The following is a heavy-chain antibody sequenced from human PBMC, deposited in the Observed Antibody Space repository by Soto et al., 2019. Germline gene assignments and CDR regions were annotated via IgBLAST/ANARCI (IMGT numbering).Heavy chain of an antibody. CDR1: GYSFSSYW. J-gene: IGHJ4*02. D-gene: IGHD6-19*01. CDR2: XYTGDXDT. V-gene: IGHV5-51*01. Sequence: PXXSLKISCKGSGYSFSSYWIGWVRQVPGKGLEWMGIXYTGDXDTRYSHSFQGXVTISADXSISTAYLKSSSLKDSDNDIYYCAIRGASQWLKFWGQGTLVTVYS. CDR3: AIRGASQWLKF.